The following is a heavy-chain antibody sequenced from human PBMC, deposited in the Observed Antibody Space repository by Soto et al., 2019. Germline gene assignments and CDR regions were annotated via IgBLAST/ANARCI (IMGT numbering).Heavy chain of an antibody. Sequence: QVQLQESGPGLVKPSQTLSLTCTVSGGSISSGGYYWTWIRQHPGKGLELIGYNYYSGITYYNPSLKRRVTLPTDTSTNQSSRRLSSVPGADTAMYYCARGSSIAGLYYGMDVWGQGTTVTVSS. CDR1: GGSISSGGYY. CDR2: NYYSGIT. CDR3: ARGSSIAGLYYGMDV. J-gene: IGHJ6*02. V-gene: IGHV4-31*03. D-gene: IGHD6-6*01.